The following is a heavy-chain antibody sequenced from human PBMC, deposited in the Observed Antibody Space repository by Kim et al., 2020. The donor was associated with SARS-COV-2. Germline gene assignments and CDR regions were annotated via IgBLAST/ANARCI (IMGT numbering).Heavy chain of an antibody. J-gene: IGHJ6*02. Sequence: QKFQGRVTMTRDTSTSTVYMELSSLRSEDTAVYYCARGTSGYYYYGMDVWGQGTTVTVSS. V-gene: IGHV1-46*01. CDR3: ARGTSGYYYYGMDV. D-gene: IGHD6-19*01.